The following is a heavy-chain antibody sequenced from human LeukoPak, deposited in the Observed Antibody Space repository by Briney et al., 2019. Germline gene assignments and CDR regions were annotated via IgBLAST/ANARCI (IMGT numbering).Heavy chain of an antibody. V-gene: IGHV3-30*18. CDR2: ISYDGSNK. CDR1: GFTFRDYW. D-gene: IGHD3-9*01. Sequence: PGGSLRLSCAATGFTFRDYWMTWVRRPPGKGLEWVAVISYDGSNKYYADSVKGRFTISRDNSKNTLYLQMNSLRAEDTAVYYCAKVFFSDGPWSDFDWSPYYYGMDVWGQGTTVTVSS. CDR3: AKVFFSDGPWSDFDWSPYYYGMDV. J-gene: IGHJ6*02.